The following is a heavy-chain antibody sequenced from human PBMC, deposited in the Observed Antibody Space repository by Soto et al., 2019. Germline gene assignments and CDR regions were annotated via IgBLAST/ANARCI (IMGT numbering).Heavy chain of an antibody. CDR3: ARDGISDTIGF. CDR2: IKEDGSEK. D-gene: IGHD2-21*01. J-gene: IGHJ4*02. CDR1: GFTFSPYW. V-gene: IGHV3-7*03. Sequence: PGGSLRLSCAASGFTFSPYWMTWVRQAPGKGLEWVANIKEDGSEKYYVDSVKGRFTISRDNAKNSLYVEMNSLRVEDTAVYYCARDGISDTIGFWGQGALFTVSS.